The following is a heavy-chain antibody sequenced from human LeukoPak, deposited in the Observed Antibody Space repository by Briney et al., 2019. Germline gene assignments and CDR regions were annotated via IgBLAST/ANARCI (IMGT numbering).Heavy chain of an antibody. CDR1: GYTFTSYD. J-gene: IGHJ4*02. CDR3: ARGPGDFWSGYYKV. CDR2: MNPNSGNT. Sequence: ASVKVSCKASGYTFTSYDINWVRQATGQGLEWMGWMNPNSGNTGYAQKFQGRVTITRNTSISTAYMELSSLRSEDTAVYYCARGPGDFWSGYYKVWGQGTLVTVSA. D-gene: IGHD3-3*01. V-gene: IGHV1-8*03.